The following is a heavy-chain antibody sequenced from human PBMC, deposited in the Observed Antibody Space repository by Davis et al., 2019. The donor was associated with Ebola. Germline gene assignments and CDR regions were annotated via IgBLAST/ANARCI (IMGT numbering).Heavy chain of an antibody. V-gene: IGHV4-34*01. CDR1: GGSFSGYY. J-gene: IGHJ6*02. Sequence: SETLSLTCAVYGGSFSGYYWSWIRQPPGKGLEWIGEINHSGSTNYNPSLKSRVTISVDTSKNQFSLKLSSVTAADTAVYYCARGRYYYDSSGYYRSLHYYYYYGMDVWGQGTTVTVSS. CDR3: ARGRYYYDSSGYYRSLHYYYYYGMDV. D-gene: IGHD3-22*01. CDR2: INHSGST.